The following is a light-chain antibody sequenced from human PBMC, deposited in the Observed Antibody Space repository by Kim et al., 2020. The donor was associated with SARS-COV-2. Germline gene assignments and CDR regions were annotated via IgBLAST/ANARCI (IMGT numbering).Light chain of an antibody. V-gene: IGLV3-21*04. CDR3: QVWDSSSDHCV. J-gene: IGLJ1*01. CDR2: FDS. CDR1: NIGSKG. Sequence: QGETARISCGGTNIGSKGVQWYQQKPGQAPVVVMNFDSDRPSGIPERFTGSNSGSTATLTINRVEAGDEADYYCQVWDSSSDHCVFGSGTKVTVL.